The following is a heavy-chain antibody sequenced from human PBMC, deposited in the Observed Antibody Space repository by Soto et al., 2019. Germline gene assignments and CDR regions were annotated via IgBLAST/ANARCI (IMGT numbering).Heavy chain of an antibody. V-gene: IGHV3-49*03. J-gene: IGHJ5*02. CDR3: TRGPFGYYGP. D-gene: IGHD3-3*01. Sequence: PGGSLRLSCSASGFFFSDDAMTWIRRAPGRGLEWVAFIGGTPDGGRVEYAASARGRFTISRDDAKRSVYLQMNSLRPDDTGVYYLTRGPFGYYGPCCQGTPVTVS. CDR2: IGGTPDGGRV. CDR1: GFFFSDDA.